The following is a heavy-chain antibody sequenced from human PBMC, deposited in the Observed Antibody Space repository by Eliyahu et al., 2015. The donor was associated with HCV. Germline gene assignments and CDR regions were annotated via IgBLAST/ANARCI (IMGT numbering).Heavy chain of an antibody. V-gene: IGHV4-34*01. Sequence: QVQLQQWGAGLVKSSETLSLTCAVYGETFSGHYWSWIRQPPGKGLEWIGEINDSGNTNYNPSLKSRVTISVDTSKNQFSLTLNSVTAGDTALYYCAREDCSGGSCSRFDYWGRGTLVTVSS. CDR2: INDSGNT. CDR3: AREDCSGGSCSRFDY. J-gene: IGHJ4*02. CDR1: GETFSGHY. D-gene: IGHD2-15*01.